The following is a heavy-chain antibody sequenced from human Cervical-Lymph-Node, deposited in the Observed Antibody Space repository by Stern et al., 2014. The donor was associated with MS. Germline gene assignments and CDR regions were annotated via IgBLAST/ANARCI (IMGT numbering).Heavy chain of an antibody. CDR2: IRWNSNTK. Sequence: VQLVESGGGMVQPGRSLRLSCVATGLTFEDHAMHWVRRAAGKGLEWVSGIRWNSNTKAYASSVKGRFNISRDNAKNALYLQMDSLRAEDTALYYCVKDVSSSLEYYFGMDVWGQGTAVAVSS. D-gene: IGHD6-6*01. V-gene: IGHV3-9*01. CDR3: VKDVSSSLEYYFGMDV. J-gene: IGHJ6*02. CDR1: GLTFEDHA.